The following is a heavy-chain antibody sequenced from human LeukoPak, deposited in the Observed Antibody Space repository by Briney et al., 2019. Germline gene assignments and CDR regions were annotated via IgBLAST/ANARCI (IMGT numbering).Heavy chain of an antibody. CDR2: VHLDGRT. D-gene: IGHD3-3*01. V-gene: IGHV4-4*02. CDR1: GGSVINTNW. Sequence: PSQTLSLTCGVSGGSVINTNWWTWVRQPPGKRLEWIGEVHLDGRTNYNPSLESRLTMSVDVSENQVSLKRTSVTAADTAVYYCAREGGFYRPLDYSGQGTLVTVSS. J-gene: IGHJ4*02. CDR3: AREGGFYRPLDY.